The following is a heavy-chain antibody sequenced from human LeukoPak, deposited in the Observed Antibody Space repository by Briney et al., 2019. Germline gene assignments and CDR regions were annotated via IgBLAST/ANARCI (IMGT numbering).Heavy chain of an antibody. CDR2: IIPIFGTA. J-gene: IGHJ4*02. Sequence: SVKVSCKASGGTFSSYAISWVRQAPGQGLEWMGRIIPIFGTANYAQKFQGRVTITTDESTSTAYMELSSLRSEDTAVYYCAVNYYVQPLRYDYWGQGTLVTGSS. CDR3: AVNYYVQPLRYDY. CDR1: GGTFSSYA. D-gene: IGHD3-10*02. V-gene: IGHV1-69*05.